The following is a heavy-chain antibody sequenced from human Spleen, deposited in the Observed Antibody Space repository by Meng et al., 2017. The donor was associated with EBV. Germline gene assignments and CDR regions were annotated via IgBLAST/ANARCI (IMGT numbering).Heavy chain of an antibody. J-gene: IGHJ4*02. CDR1: GFSLSTSGVG. CDR2: IYWDYDK. D-gene: IGHD6-19*01. V-gene: IGHV2-5*02. Sequence: LNESGPSRVKPQQTLSLTCRFSGFSLSTSGVGVGWIRPLPGKALELLALIYWDYDKRYSPSLKSRLTITKDTSKNQVVFTMTTMDPVDTATYYCAHIRFNSGWYYFDYWGQGTLVTVSS. CDR3: AHIRFNSGWYYFDY.